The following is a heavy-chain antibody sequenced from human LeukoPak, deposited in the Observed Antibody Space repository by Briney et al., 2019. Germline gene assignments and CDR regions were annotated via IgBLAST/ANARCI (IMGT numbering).Heavy chain of an antibody. CDR1: GYTFTNYY. D-gene: IGHD3-10*01. V-gene: IGHV1-46*01. CDR2: INPSGSST. Sequence: ASVKFSCKASGYTFTNYYMHWVRQAPGQGLEWMGIINPSGSSTSYAQKFQGRVTMTRDMSTSTVYMELSSLRSEDTAVYYCARDRMVRGVTDMGVWGKGTTVTVSS. J-gene: IGHJ6*03. CDR3: ARDRMVRGVTDMGV.